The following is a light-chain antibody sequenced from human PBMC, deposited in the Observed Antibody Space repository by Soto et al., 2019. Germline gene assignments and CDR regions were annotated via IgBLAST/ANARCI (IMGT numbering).Light chain of an antibody. V-gene: IGLV2-14*01. CDR3: SSYTTTSTWV. J-gene: IGLJ2*01. CDR1: ITDVGSSNY. CDR2: DVS. Sequence: QSALTQPASVSGSPGQSITISCTGTITDVGSSNYVSWYKQHPGKAPKLMIYDVSNRPSGVSNRFSGSKSGNTASLTIPGLQAEDEADYYCSSYTTTSTWVFGGGTQLTVL.